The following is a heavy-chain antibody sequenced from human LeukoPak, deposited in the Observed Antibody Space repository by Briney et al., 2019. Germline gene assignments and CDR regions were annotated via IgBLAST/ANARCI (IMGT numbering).Heavy chain of an antibody. V-gene: IGHV4-34*01. J-gene: IGHJ4*02. CDR1: GGSFSGYY. CDR2: INHSGST. CDR3: ARGTVTGSGNDY. Sequence: PSETLSLTCAVYGGSFSGYYWSWIRQPPGKGLEWIGEINHSGSTNYNPSLKSRVTISVDTSKNQFSLKLSSVTAADTAVYYCARGTVTGSGNDYWGQGTLVTVSS. D-gene: IGHD1-14*01.